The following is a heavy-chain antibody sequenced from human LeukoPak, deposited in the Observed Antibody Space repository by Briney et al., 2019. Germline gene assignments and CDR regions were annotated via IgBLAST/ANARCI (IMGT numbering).Heavy chain of an antibody. Sequence: GGSLRLSCAASGFTFEDYGMSWVRQAPGKGLEWASGITWNGGSIGYADSVKGRFTMSRDNAKNSLYLQMDSPKTEDTALYYCARDYARPDYWGQGTLVTVSS. CDR1: GFTFEDYG. V-gene: IGHV3-20*04. D-gene: IGHD4-17*01. CDR3: ARDYARPDY. J-gene: IGHJ4*02. CDR2: ITWNGGSI.